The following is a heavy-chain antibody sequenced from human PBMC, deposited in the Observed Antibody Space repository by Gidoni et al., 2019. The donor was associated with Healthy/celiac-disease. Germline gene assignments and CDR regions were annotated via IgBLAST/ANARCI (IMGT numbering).Heavy chain of an antibody. V-gene: IGHV2-26*01. J-gene: IGHJ4*02. CDR1: GFSLSNARMG. D-gene: IGHD1-26*01. CDR3: ARIRFMGANRYYFVY. CDR2: IFSHDEK. Sequence: QVTLKESGPVLVKPTETLTLTCTVSGFSLSNARMGVSWIRQPPGKALEWLAHIFSHDEKSYSTSLKSRLTISKDTYKSQVFLTMTNMDLVDTATYYCARIRFMGANRYYFVYWGQGTLVTVSS.